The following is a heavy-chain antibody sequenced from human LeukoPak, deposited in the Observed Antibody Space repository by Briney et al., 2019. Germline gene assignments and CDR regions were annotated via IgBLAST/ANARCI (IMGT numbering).Heavy chain of an antibody. V-gene: IGHV4-4*07. D-gene: IGHD3-22*01. Sequence: SETLSLTCTVSGGSISSYYWSWIRQPAGKGLEWIGRIHTSGSTNYSPSLKSRVTMSVDTSKNQFSLKLSSVTAADTAVYYCARDRYYYDSSGYIRMDVWGKGTTVTISS. CDR3: ARDRYYYDSSGYIRMDV. CDR2: IHTSGST. J-gene: IGHJ6*03. CDR1: GGSISSYY.